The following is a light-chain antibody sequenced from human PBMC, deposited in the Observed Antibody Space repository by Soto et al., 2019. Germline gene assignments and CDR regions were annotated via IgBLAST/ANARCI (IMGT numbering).Light chain of an antibody. CDR1: QSLVYSDGNTY. CDR3: MQGTQFPFT. V-gene: IGKV2-30*01. J-gene: IGKJ3*01. Sequence: DVVMTQSPLYLPVTLGQPASVSCRSGQSLVYSDGNTYLSWFQQRPGQSPRRLIHKVSNRDSGVPDRFGGSGSGTDFTLKISRVEAEDVGVYYCMQGTQFPFTFGPGTKVDLK. CDR2: KVS.